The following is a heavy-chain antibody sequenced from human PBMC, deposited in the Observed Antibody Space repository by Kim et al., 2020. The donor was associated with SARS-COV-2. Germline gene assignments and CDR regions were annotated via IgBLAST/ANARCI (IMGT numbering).Heavy chain of an antibody. Sequence: GGSLRLSCAASGFTFSSYAMHWVRQAPGKGLEWVAVISYDGSNKYYADSVKGRFTISRDNSKNTLYLQMNSLRAEDTAVYYCARGTGGHCSSTSSCYYYYYGMDVWGQGTTVTVSS. D-gene: IGHD2-2*01. CDR2: ISYDGSNK. CDR1: GFTFSSYA. V-gene: IGHV3-30-3*01. J-gene: IGHJ6*02. CDR3: ARGTGGHCSSTSSCYYYYYGMDV.